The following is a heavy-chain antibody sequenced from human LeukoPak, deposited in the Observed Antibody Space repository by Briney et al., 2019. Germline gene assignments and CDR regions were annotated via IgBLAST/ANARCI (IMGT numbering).Heavy chain of an antibody. V-gene: IGHV4-34*01. CDR3: ARGRRSYGGFDY. CDR2: INHSGST. Sequence: SENLSLTCAVYGGSFSGYYWSWIRQPPGKGLEWIGEINHSGSTNYNPSLKSRVTISVDTSKNQFSLKLSSVTAADTAVYYCARGRRSYGGFDYWGQGTLVTVSS. D-gene: IGHD1-26*01. CDR1: GGSFSGYY. J-gene: IGHJ4*02.